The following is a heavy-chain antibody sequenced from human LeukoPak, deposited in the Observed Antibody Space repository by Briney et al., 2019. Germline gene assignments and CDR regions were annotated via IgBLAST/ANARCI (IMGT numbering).Heavy chain of an antibody. J-gene: IGHJ4*02. V-gene: IGHV4-34*01. CDR3: ARAKRLKCSSTSCYLFDY. D-gene: IGHD2-2*01. Sequence: PSETLSLTCAVYGGSFSGYYWSWIRQPPGKGLEWIGEINHSGSTNYNQSLKSRVTISVDTSKNQFSLKLSSVTAADTAVYYCARAKRLKCSSTSCYLFDYWGQGTLVTVSS. CDR2: INHSGST. CDR1: GGSFSGYY.